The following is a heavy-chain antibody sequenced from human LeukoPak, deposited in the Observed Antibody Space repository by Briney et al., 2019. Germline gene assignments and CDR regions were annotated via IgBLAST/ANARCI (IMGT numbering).Heavy chain of an antibody. CDR3: ARSPVLRFLEWPYFDY. D-gene: IGHD3-3*01. Sequence: PSETLSLTCTVSGGSISSYYWSWIGQPPGKGLEWIGYIYYSGSTNYNPSLKSRVTISVDTSKNQFSLKLSSVTAADTAVYYCARSPVLRFLEWPYFDYWGQGTLVTVSS. J-gene: IGHJ4*02. CDR1: GGSISSYY. V-gene: IGHV4-59*01. CDR2: IYYSGST.